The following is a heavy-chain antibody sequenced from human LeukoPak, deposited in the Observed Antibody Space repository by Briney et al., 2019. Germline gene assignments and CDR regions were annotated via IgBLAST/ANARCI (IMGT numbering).Heavy chain of an antibody. CDR2: ISAYNGNT. V-gene: IGHV1-18*01. D-gene: IGHD3-22*01. Sequence: ASVKVSCKASGYTFTSYGISWVRQAPGQGLEWMGWISAYNGNTNYAQKFQGRVTMTRDTSISTAYMELSRLRSDDTAVYYCAREGYDSSGYYYSRSAFDIWGQGTMVTVSS. J-gene: IGHJ3*02. CDR1: GYTFTSYG. CDR3: AREGYDSSGYYYSRSAFDI.